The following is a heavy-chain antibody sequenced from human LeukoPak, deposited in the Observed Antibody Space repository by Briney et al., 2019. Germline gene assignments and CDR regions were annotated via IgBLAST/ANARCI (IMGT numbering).Heavy chain of an antibody. Sequence: AASVKVSCKVSGYTLTELSMHWVRQAPGKGLEWMGGFDPEDGETIYAQKLQGRVTMTTDTSTSTAYMELRSLRSDDTAVYYCARGSTVTTNYYYYMDVWGKGTTVTISS. V-gene: IGHV1-24*01. CDR2: FDPEDGET. J-gene: IGHJ6*03. D-gene: IGHD4-17*01. CDR3: ARGSTVTTNYYYYMDV. CDR1: GYTLTELS.